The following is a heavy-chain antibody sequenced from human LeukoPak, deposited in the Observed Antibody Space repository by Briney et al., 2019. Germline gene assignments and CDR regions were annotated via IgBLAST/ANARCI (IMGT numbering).Heavy chain of an antibody. CDR2: ISGSGGST. CDR3: AKRGYDSSGYYGYFDY. V-gene: IGHV3-23*01. Sequence: GGSLRLSCAASGFTFSSYAMSWVRQAPGKGLDWVSVISGSGGSTYYADSVQGRFTISRDNSNNTLYLQMNSLRADDTAVYYCAKRGYDSSGYYGYFDYWAQGTLVTVSS. CDR1: GFTFSSYA. D-gene: IGHD3-22*01. J-gene: IGHJ4*02.